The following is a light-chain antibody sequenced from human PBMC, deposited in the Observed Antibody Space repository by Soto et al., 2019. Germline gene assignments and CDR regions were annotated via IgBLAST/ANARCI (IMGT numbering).Light chain of an antibody. CDR3: LQHNTYPFT. CDR2: AAA. J-gene: IGKJ4*01. CDR1: QTISTF. V-gene: IGKV1-17*01. Sequence: DIQMTLSPSSLFASVGARVIITCRSSQTISTFLQWFQQKPGKAPKRLIYAAASLQSGVPSRFSGSGSGTEFTLTISSLQPEDFATYYCLQHNTYPFTFGGGTKVDIK.